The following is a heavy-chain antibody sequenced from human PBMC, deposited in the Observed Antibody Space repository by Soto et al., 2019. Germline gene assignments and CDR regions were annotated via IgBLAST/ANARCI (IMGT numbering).Heavy chain of an antibody. CDR3: ARSIAARQVTVVPALDYYGMDV. V-gene: IGHV1-69*01. J-gene: IGHJ6*02. CDR2: IIPIFGTA. D-gene: IGHD6-6*01. Sequence: QVQLVQSGAEVKKPGSSVKVSCKASGATFSSYAISWVRQAPGQGLEWMGGIIPIFGTANYAQKFQGRVTITADESTSTAYMELSSLRSEDTAVYYCARSIAARQVTVVPALDYYGMDVWGQGTTVTVSS. CDR1: GATFSSYA.